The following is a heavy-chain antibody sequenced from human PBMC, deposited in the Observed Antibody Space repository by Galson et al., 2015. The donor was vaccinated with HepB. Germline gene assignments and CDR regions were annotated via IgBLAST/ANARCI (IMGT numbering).Heavy chain of an antibody. CDR3: AREVISAPDTDAFDM. V-gene: IGHV4-30-4*01. CDR1: GGSISSGDFY. CDR2: IYYSGDA. D-gene: IGHD6-13*01. J-gene: IGHJ3*02. Sequence: LTCTVSGGSISSGDFYWSWIRQPPGEGLEWIGYIYYSGDAYYNPSLNSRVAISVDTSKNQFSLALTSVTAADTAVYYCAREVISAPDTDAFDMWGQGTMVTVSS.